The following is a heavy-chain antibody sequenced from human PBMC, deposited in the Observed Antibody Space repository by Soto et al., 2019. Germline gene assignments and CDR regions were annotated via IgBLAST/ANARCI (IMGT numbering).Heavy chain of an antibody. CDR1: GGSVSSGSYY. J-gene: IGHJ4*02. CDR2: IYYSGSA. Sequence: SETLSLPCTVSGGSVSSGSYYWGWIRQPPGKGLEWIGNIYYSGSANYDPSLRSRVTISLNTSKNQFSLNLNSVTAADTAIYYCARWTYCGGDCYWLDFWGQGTLVTVSS. V-gene: IGHV4-61*01. D-gene: IGHD2-21*02. CDR3: ARWTYCGGDCYWLDF.